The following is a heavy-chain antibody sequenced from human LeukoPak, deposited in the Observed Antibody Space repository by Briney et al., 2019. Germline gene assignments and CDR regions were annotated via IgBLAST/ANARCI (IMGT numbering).Heavy chain of an antibody. CDR3: AKDRCSNGVGCYYYYMDV. J-gene: IGHJ6*03. CDR1: RFTFSSYG. D-gene: IGHD2-8*01. Sequence: GGSLRLSCAASRFTFSSYGMHWVRQAPGKGLEWVAYIQYDGSNEQYADSVKGRFSISRDSSKNILYLQMNSLRAEDTAVYYCAKDRCSNGVGCYYYYMDVWGKGTTVTISS. V-gene: IGHV3-30*02. CDR2: IQYDGSNE.